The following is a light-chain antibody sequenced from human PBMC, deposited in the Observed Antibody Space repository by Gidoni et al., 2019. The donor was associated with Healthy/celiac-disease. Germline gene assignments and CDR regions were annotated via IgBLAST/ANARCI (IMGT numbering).Light chain of an antibody. CDR2: DVS. J-gene: IGLJ2*01. V-gene: IGLV2-14*01. CDR3: SSDTSSSPG. Sequence: SALTHPASLSGSPAQSITISCTGTSSDVGGYNSVSWYQQHPGKAPKLMIYDVSNRPSGVSNRFPGSKSGNTASLTISGLKAEDEAEYYCSSDTSSSPGFGGGTKLTVL. CDR1: SSDVGGYNS.